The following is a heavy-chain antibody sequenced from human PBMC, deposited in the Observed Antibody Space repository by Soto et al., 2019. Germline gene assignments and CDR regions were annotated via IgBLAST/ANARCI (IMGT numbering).Heavy chain of an antibody. CDR1: GFTFSSYW. V-gene: IGHV3-7*01. J-gene: IGHJ2*01. D-gene: IGHD3-16*01. CDR2: IKQDGSEK. Sequence: GGSLRLSCAASGFTFSSYWMSWVRQAPGKGLEWVANIKQDGSEKYYVDSVKGRFTISRDNAKNSLYLQMNSLRAEDTAVYYCARLGGSRVDFWYFDLWGRGTLVTVSS. CDR3: ARLGGSRVDFWYFDL.